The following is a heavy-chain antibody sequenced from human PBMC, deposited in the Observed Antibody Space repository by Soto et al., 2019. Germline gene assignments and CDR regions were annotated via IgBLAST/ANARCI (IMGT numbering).Heavy chain of an antibody. CDR3: PPDRRVTNSWARGDAYHYYLGV. V-gene: IGHV4-30-4*01. Sequence: SETLSLTCTVSGVSITGGDYYWSWIRQAPGKGLEWIGNIFYSGATSYNPSLESRVTISLDRSKNQFSLKLDSVTAADTAVYYCPPDRRVTNSWARGDAYHYYLGVFDQGTTSTAS. J-gene: IGHJ6*03. CDR1: GVSITGGDYY. D-gene: IGHD6-13*01. CDR2: IFYSGAT.